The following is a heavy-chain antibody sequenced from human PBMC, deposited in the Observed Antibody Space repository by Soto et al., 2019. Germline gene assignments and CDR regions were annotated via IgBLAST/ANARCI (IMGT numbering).Heavy chain of an antibody. CDR2: IYWDDVK. Sequence: QITLRESGPTVLKPTQTLTLTCTFSGFSLNTNGVGVGWFRQPPGKALEWLALIYWDDVKPYSPSLRTRLTIXKXTXXNQVVLTMANMDPADTATYYCAHTPRGESARWLDPWGQGTLVTVSS. J-gene: IGHJ5*02. V-gene: IGHV2-5*02. CDR1: GFSLNTNGVG. D-gene: IGHD3-10*01. CDR3: AHTPRGESARWLDP.